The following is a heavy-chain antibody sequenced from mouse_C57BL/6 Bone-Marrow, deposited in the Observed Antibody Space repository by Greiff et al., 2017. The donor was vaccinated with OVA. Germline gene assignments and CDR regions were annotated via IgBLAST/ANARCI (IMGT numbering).Heavy chain of an antibody. Sequence: VQLKESGPELVKPGASVKISCKASGYSFTDYNMNWVKQSNGKSLEWIGVINPNYGTTSYNQKFKGKATLTVDQSSSTAYMQLNSLTSEDSAVYYCARRPYYYGSSPSYAMDYWGQGTSVTVSS. D-gene: IGHD1-1*01. CDR1: GYSFTDYN. CDR3: ARRPYYYGSSPSYAMDY. CDR2: INPNYGTT. J-gene: IGHJ4*01. V-gene: IGHV1-39*01.